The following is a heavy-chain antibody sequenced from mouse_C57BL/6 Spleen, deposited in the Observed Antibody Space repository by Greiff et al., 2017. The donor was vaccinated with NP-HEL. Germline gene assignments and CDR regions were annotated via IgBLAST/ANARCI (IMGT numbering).Heavy chain of an antibody. CDR3: ARDRNWDGYFDY. V-gene: IGHV3-6*01. D-gene: IGHD4-1*01. CDR1: GYSITSGYY. Sequence: EVHLVESGPGLVKPSQSLSLTCSVTGYSITSGYYWNWIRQFPGNKLEWMGYISYDGSNNYNPSLKNRIPITRDTSKNQFFLKLNSVTTEDTATYYCARDRNWDGYFDYWGQGTTLTVSS. CDR2: ISYDGSN. J-gene: IGHJ2*01.